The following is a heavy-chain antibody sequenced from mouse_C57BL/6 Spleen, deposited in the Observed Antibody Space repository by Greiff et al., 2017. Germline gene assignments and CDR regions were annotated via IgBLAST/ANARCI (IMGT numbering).Heavy chain of an antibody. CDR1: GFTFTDYY. Sequence: EVKVVESGGGLVQPGGSLSLSCAASGFTFTDYYMSWVRQPPGKALEWLGFIRNKANGYTTEYSASVKGRFTISRDNSQSILYLQMNALRAEDSATYYCARSVWLLLDYWGQGTTLTVSS. CDR2: IRNKANGYTT. J-gene: IGHJ2*01. CDR3: ARSVWLLLDY. V-gene: IGHV7-3*01. D-gene: IGHD2-3*01.